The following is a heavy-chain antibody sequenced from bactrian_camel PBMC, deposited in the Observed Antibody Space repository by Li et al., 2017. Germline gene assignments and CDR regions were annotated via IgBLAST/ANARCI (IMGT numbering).Heavy chain of an antibody. J-gene: IGHJ4*01. CDR1: GYTYSSNC. CDR2: IGTNGVAT. CDR3: ATGVYCANVLSPSEYDT. V-gene: IGHV3S6*01. D-gene: IGHD3*01. Sequence: HVQLVESGGGSVQPGGSLRLSCDASGYTYSSNCMGWFRQAPGKEREGVAGIGTNGVATTTDSVKGRFTISRDSAKTTLFLEMNSLKPDDTAMYYCATGVYCANVLSPSEYDTWGQGTQVTVS.